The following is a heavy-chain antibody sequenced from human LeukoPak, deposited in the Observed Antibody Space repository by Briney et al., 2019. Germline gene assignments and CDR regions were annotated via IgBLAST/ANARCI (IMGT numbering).Heavy chain of an antibody. Sequence: GGSLRLSCAASGFTFSSYGMHWVRQAPGKGLEWVAVISYDGSSKYYADSVKGRFTISRDNAKNSLYLQMNSLRAEDTALYYCAKDLYYYGSGSYSDWGQGTLVTVSS. J-gene: IGHJ4*02. CDR3: AKDLYYYGSGSYSD. CDR2: ISYDGSSK. V-gene: IGHV3-30*18. CDR1: GFTFSSYG. D-gene: IGHD3-10*01.